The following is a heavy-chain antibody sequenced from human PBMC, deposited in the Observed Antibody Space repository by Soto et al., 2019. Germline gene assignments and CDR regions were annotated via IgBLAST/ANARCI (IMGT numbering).Heavy chain of an antibody. CDR2: ISGSGGST. D-gene: IGHD6-13*01. CDR3: AKVSAAGPQMYYFDY. V-gene: IGHV3-23*01. CDR1: GFTFSSYA. Sequence: GGSLRLSCAASGFTFSSYAMRWVRQAPGKGLEWVSAISGSGGSTYYADSVKGRFTISRDNSKNTLYLQMNSLRAEDTAVYYCAKVSAAGPQMYYFDYWGQGTLVTVSS. J-gene: IGHJ4*02.